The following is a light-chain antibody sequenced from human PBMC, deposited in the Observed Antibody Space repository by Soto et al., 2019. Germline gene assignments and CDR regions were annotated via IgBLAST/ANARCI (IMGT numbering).Light chain of an antibody. CDR1: QSISSW. CDR3: QQYNNYWT. J-gene: IGKJ1*01. CDR2: DAS. Sequence: DIQMAQSPSTLSASVGDRVAITCRASQSISSWLAWFQQKPGRAPKLLIYDASTLESGVPSRFSGSGSGTEFTLTISVLQPDDFATYYCQQYNNYWTFGQGTKVEIK. V-gene: IGKV1-5*01.